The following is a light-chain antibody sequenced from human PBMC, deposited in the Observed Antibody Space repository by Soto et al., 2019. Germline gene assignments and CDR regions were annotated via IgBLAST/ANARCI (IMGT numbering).Light chain of an antibody. CDR3: QSYDSSLSVV. J-gene: IGLJ2*01. CDR1: NSNIGAGYV. CDR2: GNN. Sequence: QLVLTQPPSVSGAPGQRVAISCTGSNSNIGAGYVVHWYQQLPGTAPKLLIYGNNNRPSGVPDRFSGSKSGTSASLAISGLQAEDEADYYCQSYDSSLSVVFGGGTKVTVL. V-gene: IGLV1-40*01.